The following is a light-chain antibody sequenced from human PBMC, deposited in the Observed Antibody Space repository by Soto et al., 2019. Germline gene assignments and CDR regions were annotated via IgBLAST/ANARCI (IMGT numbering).Light chain of an antibody. J-gene: IGLJ2*01. CDR1: SSNIGAGYD. Sequence: QSVLTQPPSVSGAPGQRVTISCTGSSSNIGAGYDVHWYQQLPGTAPKLLIYGNSNRPSGVPDRFSGSKSGTSASLAITGLQAEDGADYYCQSYDSSLDVVFGGGTKLTFL. CDR3: QSYDSSLDVV. V-gene: IGLV1-40*01. CDR2: GNS.